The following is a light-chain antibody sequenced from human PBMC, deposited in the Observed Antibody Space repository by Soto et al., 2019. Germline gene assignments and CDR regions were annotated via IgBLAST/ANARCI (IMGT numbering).Light chain of an antibody. CDR1: QTVSRSA. CDR3: QKYGNSPFT. Sequence: PGERATLSCRASQTVSRSALASYQQKPVQAPRLLIYGASNRATGIPDRFSGSGSGTDFTLTISRLEPEDFEVYYCQKYGNSPFTFGGGTKVDIK. V-gene: IGKV3-20*01. CDR2: GAS. J-gene: IGKJ4*01.